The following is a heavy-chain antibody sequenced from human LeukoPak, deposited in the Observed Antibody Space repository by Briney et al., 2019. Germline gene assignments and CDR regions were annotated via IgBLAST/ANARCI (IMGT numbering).Heavy chain of an antibody. CDR2: ISGSGGST. Sequence: GGSLRLSCAASGFTFSSYAMSWVRQAPGKGLEWVSAISGSGGSTYYADSVKGRFTISRDNAKNTLYLQMNSLRAEDTAVYYCARGYGSPAGPYWGQGTLVTVSS. V-gene: IGHV3-23*01. CDR3: ARGYGSPAGPY. CDR1: GFTFSSYA. J-gene: IGHJ4*02. D-gene: IGHD5-18*01.